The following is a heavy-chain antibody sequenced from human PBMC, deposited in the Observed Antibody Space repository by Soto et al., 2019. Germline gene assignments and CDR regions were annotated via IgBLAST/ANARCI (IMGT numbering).Heavy chain of an antibody. CDR3: AHSSGRKGAFDY. CDR1: GFSLTTSGVT. V-gene: IGHV2-5*01. J-gene: IGHJ4*02. Sequence: QITLKESGPPLVKPTQTLTLTCTFSGFSLTTSGVTVGWIRQPPGKALEWLALIYWNDDKRYTPSLKSRLTITKGTSKNQVVLTMTNVDPVDTATYYCAHSSGRKGAFDYWGQGTLVTVSS. CDR2: IYWNDDK. D-gene: IGHD1-1*01.